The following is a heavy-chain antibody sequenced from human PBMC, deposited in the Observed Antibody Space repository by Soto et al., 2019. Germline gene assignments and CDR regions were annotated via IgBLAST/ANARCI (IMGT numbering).Heavy chain of an antibody. CDR2: IYYSGST. D-gene: IGHD3-22*01. CDR3: AGDSSGYGFWFDP. J-gene: IGHJ5*02. Sequence: SETLSLTCTVSGGSVSSGSYYWSWIRQPPGKGLEWIGYIYYSGSTNYNPSLKSRVTISVDTSKNQFSLKLSSVTAADTAVYYWAGDSSGYGFWFDPWGQGTLVTVSS. CDR1: GGSVSSGSYY. V-gene: IGHV4-61*01.